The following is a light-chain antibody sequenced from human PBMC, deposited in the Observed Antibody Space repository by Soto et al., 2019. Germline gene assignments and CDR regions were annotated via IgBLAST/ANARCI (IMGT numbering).Light chain of an antibody. CDR2: AAS. CDR3: QKYNSASWT. J-gene: IGKJ1*01. V-gene: IGKV1-27*01. CDR1: QGISNY. Sequence: DIQMTQSPSALSASVGDRVTITCRASQGISNYLAWYQQKPWKVPKLLIYAASTLQSGVPSRFSGSGSGTDFTLTISSLQPEDVATYYCQKYNSASWTFGQGTKVEIK.